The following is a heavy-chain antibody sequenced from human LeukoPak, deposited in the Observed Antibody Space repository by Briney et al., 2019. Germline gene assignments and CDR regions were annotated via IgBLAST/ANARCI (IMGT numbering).Heavy chain of an antibody. CDR2: ISSSGSTI. Sequence: RGSLRLSCAASGFTFSDYYMSWIRQAPGKGLEWVSYISSSGSTIYYADSVKGRFTISRDNAKNSLYLQMNSLRAEDTAVYYCASYGGYYDSSGYYYRYFDYWGQGTLVTVSS. CDR3: ASYGGYYDSSGYYYRYFDY. J-gene: IGHJ4*02. D-gene: IGHD3-22*01. CDR1: GFTFSDYY. V-gene: IGHV3-11*01.